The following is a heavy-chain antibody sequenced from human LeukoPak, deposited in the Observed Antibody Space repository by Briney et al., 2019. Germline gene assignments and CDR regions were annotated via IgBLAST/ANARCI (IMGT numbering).Heavy chain of an antibody. Sequence: GGSLRLSCKASGFTFRTYDMLWVRQAPGKGLEWVAFIRSDGSGTYYVDSVKGRFTLSRDNSKNTLSLQMNSLTTEDTAIYWSASAPTYM. CDR1: GFTFRTYD. CDR2: IRSDGSGT. CDR3: ASAPTYM. V-gene: IGHV3-30*02. J-gene: IGHJ6*03.